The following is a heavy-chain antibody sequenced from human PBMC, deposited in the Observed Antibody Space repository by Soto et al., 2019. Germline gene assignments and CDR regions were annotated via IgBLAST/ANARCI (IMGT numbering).Heavy chain of an antibody. D-gene: IGHD6-6*01. Sequence: QLQLQESGPGLVKPSETLSLTCTVSGGSISSSSYYWGWIRQPPGKGLEWIGSIYYSGSTYYNPALKSRVTISVDTSKNQFSLKLSSVTAADTAVYYCARSSSIAALDVWGQGTTVTVSS. CDR1: GGSISSSSYY. CDR3: ARSSSIAALDV. V-gene: IGHV4-39*01. J-gene: IGHJ6*02. CDR2: IYYSGST.